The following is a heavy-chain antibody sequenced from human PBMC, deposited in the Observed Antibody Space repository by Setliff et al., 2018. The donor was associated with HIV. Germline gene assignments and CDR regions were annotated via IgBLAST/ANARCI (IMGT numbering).Heavy chain of an antibody. CDR2: VSSSGSNI. Sequence: GGSLRLSCAASGFTFSDYYMSWIRQAPGKGLEWVSYVSSSGSNIYYADPVKGRFTISRDNAKNSLYLQMNSLSAEDTAVYYCARSRIAAAGTVDYWGQGTLVTVSS. V-gene: IGHV3-11*01. CDR3: ARSRIAAAGTVDY. D-gene: IGHD6-13*01. J-gene: IGHJ4*02. CDR1: GFTFSDYY.